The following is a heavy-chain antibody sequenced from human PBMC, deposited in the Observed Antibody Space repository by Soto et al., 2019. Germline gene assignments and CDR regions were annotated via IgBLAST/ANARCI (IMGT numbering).Heavy chain of an antibody. J-gene: IGHJ4*02. CDR1: GGSMSSYY. V-gene: IGHV4-59*01. D-gene: IGHD6-13*01. CDR2: IYYSGST. Sequence: SETLSLTGTVSGGSMSSYYWNWMRQPPGKGLEWIGYIYYSGSTTYNPSLKSRVTISVDSSKNQFSLKVTSVTAADTAVYYCARVRGTAGKRYFDYWGQGTLVTVSS. CDR3: ARVRGTAGKRYFDY.